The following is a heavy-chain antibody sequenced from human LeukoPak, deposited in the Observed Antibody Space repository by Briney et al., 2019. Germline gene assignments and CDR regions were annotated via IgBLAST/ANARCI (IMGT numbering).Heavy chain of an antibody. Sequence: SETLSLTCTDSGGSISSSSYYWGWIRQPPGKGLEWIGSIYYSGSTYYNPSLKSRVTISVDTSKDQFSLKLSSVTAADTAVYYCARQLHAGYSSGWYRRAFDIWGQGTMVTVSS. CDR1: GGSISSSSYY. V-gene: IGHV4-39*01. CDR3: ARQLHAGYSSGWYRRAFDI. J-gene: IGHJ3*02. D-gene: IGHD6-19*01. CDR2: IYYSGST.